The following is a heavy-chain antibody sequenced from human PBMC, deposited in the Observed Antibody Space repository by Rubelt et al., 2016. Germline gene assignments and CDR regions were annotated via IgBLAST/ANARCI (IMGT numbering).Heavy chain of an antibody. CDR3: ARDNLGYGESKWFDP. CDR2: IWYDGGNK. D-gene: IGHD4/OR15-4a*01. Sequence: GRSLRLSCAASGFTFSNYGMHWVRQAPGKGLEWVAIIWYDGGNKYYADSVKGRFTISRDNSKNRLFLQMNSLRAEDTAVYYCARDNLGYGESKWFDPWGKGALVTVSS. V-gene: IGHV3-33*01. CDR1: GFTFSNYG. J-gene: IGHJ5*02.